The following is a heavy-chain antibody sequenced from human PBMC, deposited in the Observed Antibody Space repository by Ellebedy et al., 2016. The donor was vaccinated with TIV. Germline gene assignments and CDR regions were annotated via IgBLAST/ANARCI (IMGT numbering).Heavy chain of an antibody. J-gene: IGHJ6*02. Sequence: GGSLRLXCAASGFTFSSYSMNWVRQAPGKGLEWVSYISSSSSTIYYADSVKGRFTISRDNAKNSLYLQMNSLRAEDTAVYYCARFADYYDSSGYWRNYYGMDVWGQGTTVTVSS. D-gene: IGHD3-22*01. CDR3: ARFADYYDSSGYWRNYYGMDV. CDR2: ISSSSSTI. V-gene: IGHV3-48*04. CDR1: GFTFSSYS.